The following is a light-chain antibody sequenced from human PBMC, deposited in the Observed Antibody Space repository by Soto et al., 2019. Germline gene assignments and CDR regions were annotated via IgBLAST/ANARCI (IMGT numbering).Light chain of an antibody. CDR3: QQYNTYLS. J-gene: IGKJ1*01. CDR2: HAS. Sequence: IQMTQSPSTLSASVGNRVTISCRASQSISGWLAWYQQKPGRAPTLLIYHASTLESGVPSRFSGSGSGTEFTLTISSLQPDDVATYYCQQYNTYLSFGQGTKVEIK. CDR1: QSISGW. V-gene: IGKV1-5*01.